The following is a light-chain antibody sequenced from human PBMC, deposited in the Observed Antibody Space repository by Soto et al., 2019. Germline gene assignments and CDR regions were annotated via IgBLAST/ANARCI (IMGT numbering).Light chain of an antibody. J-gene: IGKJ4*01. CDR1: QSVSSSY. V-gene: IGKV3-20*01. CDR2: GAS. Sequence: EIVLTQSPGTLSLSPGERATLSCRASQSVSSSYLAWYQQKPGQAPRLLIYGASSRATGIPDRFSGSGSGTDFTLTISRLEPEDFAVYYCHRYDSSPLTFAGGTKVEIK. CDR3: HRYDSSPLT.